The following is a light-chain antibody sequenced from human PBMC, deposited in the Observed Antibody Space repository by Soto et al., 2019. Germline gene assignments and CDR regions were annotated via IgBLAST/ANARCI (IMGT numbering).Light chain of an antibody. V-gene: IGLV2-23*01. Sequence: QSSLTQPASVSGSPGQSITISCTGTSSDVGSYNLVSWYQQHPGNAPKLMVYEGSKRPSGVSNRFSGSKSGNTASLTISGLQAEDEADYYCCSYAGSSTPYVFGTGTKLTVL. J-gene: IGLJ1*01. CDR3: CSYAGSSTPYV. CDR1: SSDVGSYNL. CDR2: EGS.